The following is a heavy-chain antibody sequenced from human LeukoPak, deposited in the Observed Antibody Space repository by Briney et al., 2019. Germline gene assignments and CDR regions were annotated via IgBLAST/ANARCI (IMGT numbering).Heavy chain of an antibody. CDR1: GYTFTSYY. J-gene: IGHJ3*02. CDR2: INPSGGST. V-gene: IGHV1-46*01. D-gene: IGHD3-22*01. CDR3: ARERPTYYYDSSGYYPKTTAFDI. Sequence: ASVKVSCKASGYTFTSYYMHWVRQAPGQGLEWMGIINPSGGSTSYAQKFQGRVTMTRDTSTSTVYMELSSLRSEDTAVYYCARERPTYYYDSSGYYPKTTAFDIWGQGPMVTVSS.